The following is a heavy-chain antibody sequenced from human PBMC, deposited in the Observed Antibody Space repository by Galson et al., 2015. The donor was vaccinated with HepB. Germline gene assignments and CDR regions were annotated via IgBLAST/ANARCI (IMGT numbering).Heavy chain of an antibody. CDR1: GYTLTELS. Sequence: SVKVSCKVSGYTLTELSMHWVRQAPGKGREWMGGFDPEDGETIYAQKFQGRVTMTEDTSTDTAYMELSSLRSEDTAVYYCATVPLELRPDPYYFDYWGQGTLVTVSS. D-gene: IGHD1-7*01. V-gene: IGHV1-24*01. CDR3: ATVPLELRPDPYYFDY. J-gene: IGHJ4*02. CDR2: FDPEDGET.